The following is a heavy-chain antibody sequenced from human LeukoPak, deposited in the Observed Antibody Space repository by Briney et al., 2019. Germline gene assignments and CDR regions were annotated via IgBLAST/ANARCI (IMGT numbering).Heavy chain of an antibody. CDR2: INPNSGGT. Sequence: ASVKVSCKASGYTFTGYYMHWVRQAPGQGLEWMGRINPNSGGTNYAQKFQGRVTMTRDTSISTAYMELSRLRSDDTAVYYCARVYGSGSYLALDYWGQGTLVTVSS. V-gene: IGHV1-2*06. CDR1: GYTFTGYY. J-gene: IGHJ4*02. CDR3: ARVYGSGSYLALDY. D-gene: IGHD3-10*01.